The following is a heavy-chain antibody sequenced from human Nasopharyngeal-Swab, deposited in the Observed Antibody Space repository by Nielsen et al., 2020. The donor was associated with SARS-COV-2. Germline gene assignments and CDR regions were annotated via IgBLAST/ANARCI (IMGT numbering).Heavy chain of an antibody. CDR3: ARAHSEVVPDVLGLQFFYYYYMDV. CDR2: INHSGST. Sequence: SETLSLTFAVYGGSFSGYYWSWIRQPPGKGLEWIGEINHSGSTNYNPSLKSRVTISVDTSKNQFSLKLSSVTAADTAVYYCARAHSEVVPDVLGLQFFYYYYMDVWGKGTTVTVSS. J-gene: IGHJ6*03. V-gene: IGHV4-34*01. D-gene: IGHD2-2*01. CDR1: GGSFSGYY.